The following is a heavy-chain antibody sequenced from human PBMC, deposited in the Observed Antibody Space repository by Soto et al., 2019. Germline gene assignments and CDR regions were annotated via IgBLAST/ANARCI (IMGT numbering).Heavy chain of an antibody. CDR2: IYYSGST. CDR1: GGSISSGGYY. V-gene: IGHV4-31*03. Sequence: SETLSLTCTVSGGSISSGGYYWSWIRQHPGKGLEWIGYIYYSGSTYYNPSLKSRVTISVDTSKNQFSLKLSSVTAADTAVYYCARGQYGPDYGDCFDYWGQGTLVTVSS. J-gene: IGHJ4*02. CDR3: ARGQYGPDYGDCFDY. D-gene: IGHD4-17*01.